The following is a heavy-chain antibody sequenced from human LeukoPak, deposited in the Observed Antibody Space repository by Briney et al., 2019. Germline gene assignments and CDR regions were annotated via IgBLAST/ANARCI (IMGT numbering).Heavy chain of an antibody. V-gene: IGHV1-18*01. CDR1: GYTFTSYG. CDR3: ARKSDYVWGSYRYSFDN. J-gene: IGHJ4*02. D-gene: IGHD3-16*02. CDR2: ISAYNGNT. Sequence: ASVKVSCKASGYTFTSYGISWVRQAPGQGLEWMGWISAYNGNTNYAQKLQGRVTMTTDTSTSTAYMELRSLRSDDTAVYYCARKSDYVWGSYRYSFDNWGQGTLVTVSS.